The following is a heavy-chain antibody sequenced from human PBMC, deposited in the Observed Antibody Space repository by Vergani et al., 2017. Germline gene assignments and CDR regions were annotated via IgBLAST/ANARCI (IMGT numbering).Heavy chain of an antibody. D-gene: IGHD6-19*01. CDR2: SIPIFGTA. Sequence: QVQLVQSGAEVKKPGASVKVSCKASGYTFTSYGISWVRQAPGQGLEWMGGSIPIFGTANYAQKFQGRVTFTAYESTCTAYMELSSLRSEDTSVYYCARSSGWYHPLVTWGQGTLVTVSS. CDR1: GYTFTSYG. J-gene: IGHJ5*02. CDR3: ARSSGWYHPLVT. V-gene: IGHV1-69*13.